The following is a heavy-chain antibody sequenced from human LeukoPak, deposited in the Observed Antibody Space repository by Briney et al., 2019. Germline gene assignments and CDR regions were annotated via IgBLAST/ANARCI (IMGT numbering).Heavy chain of an antibody. D-gene: IGHD6-19*01. CDR2: ILYDGSNK. CDR1: GFTFSIYG. CDR3: AKATAQGYSSGWYSLDY. Sequence: PGGSLRLSCAASGFTFSIYGVLCVRQAPGKGVEWVAVILYDGSNKYYADSVKGRFTISRDNYKNTLYLQMNSLRAEDTAVYYCAKATAQGYSSGWYSLDYWGQGTLVTVSS. J-gene: IGHJ4*02. V-gene: IGHV3-30*18.